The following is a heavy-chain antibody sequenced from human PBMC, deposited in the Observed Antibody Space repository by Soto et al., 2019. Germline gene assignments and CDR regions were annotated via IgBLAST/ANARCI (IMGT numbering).Heavy chain of an antibody. CDR1: RGSFSGFY. D-gene: IGHD5-18*01. V-gene: IGHV4-34*01. CDR2: INHSGST. CDR3: ARGRGYVYGYNFYGMDV. Sequence: QVQLQQSGAGLLKPSETLALTCGVYRGSFSGFYWTWVRQTPGKGLEWIGEINHSGSTNYNPSLKNRVTISVDRSTNYFSLRMTSVTAADAAVYYYARGRGYVYGYNFYGMDVWGQGTTVTVSS. J-gene: IGHJ6*02.